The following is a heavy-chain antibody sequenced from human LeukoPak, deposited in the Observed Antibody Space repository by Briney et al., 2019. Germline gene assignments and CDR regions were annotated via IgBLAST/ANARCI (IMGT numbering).Heavy chain of an antibody. CDR1: GFNFRNHY. CDR2: TRKKAESYKT. D-gene: IGHD3-3*01. J-gene: IGHJ6*03. CDR3: ARESSIFQVVARSYMDV. Sequence: GSLRLSCAASGFNFRNHYINWVRQAPGKGLEWVGRTRKKAESYKTEYAASVKGRFTISRDDAKKSLFLHMNSLKTEDTAVYYCARESSIFQVVARSYMDVWGKGTTVTVSS. V-gene: IGHV3-72*01.